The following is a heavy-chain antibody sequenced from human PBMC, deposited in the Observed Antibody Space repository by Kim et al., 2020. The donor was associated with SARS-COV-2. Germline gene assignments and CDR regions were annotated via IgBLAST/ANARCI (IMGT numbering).Heavy chain of an antibody. Sequence: GGSLRLSCAASGFIFETCSMNWVRQAPGKGLEWISYITGSGVTMYADSVRGRFTISRDNAKNSVFLDMNSLRDEDTAVYYCARDWTDSSGVHFWFDSWGQGTLVTVSS. V-gene: IGHV3-48*02. J-gene: IGHJ5*01. D-gene: IGHD3-22*01. CDR2: ITGSGVTM. CDR1: GFIFETCS. CDR3: ARDWTDSSGVHFWFDS.